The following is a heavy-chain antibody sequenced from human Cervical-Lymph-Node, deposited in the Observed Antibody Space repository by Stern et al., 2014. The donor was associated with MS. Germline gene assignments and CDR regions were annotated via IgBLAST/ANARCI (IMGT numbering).Heavy chain of an antibody. Sequence: QVQLVESGAEVEKPGASVKVSCKASGYIFTDYYLHWVRQAPGQGLEWMGRINPNIGGTSYAQSFQGRVPLTRDTSITTAYMDLSRLTSDDTAVYYCTRALRIADRPSPGGHWFDPWGQGTLVIVSS. D-gene: IGHD6-6*01. CDR2: INPNIGGT. CDR3: TRALRIADRPSPGGHWFDP. CDR1: GYIFTDYY. J-gene: IGHJ5*02. V-gene: IGHV1-2*02.